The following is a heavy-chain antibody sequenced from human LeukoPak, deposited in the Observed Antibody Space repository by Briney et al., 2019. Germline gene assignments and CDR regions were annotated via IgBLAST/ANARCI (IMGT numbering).Heavy chain of an antibody. D-gene: IGHD3-10*01. J-gene: IGHJ6*03. Sequence: ASVKVSCKVSGYTLTELSMHWVRQAPGKGLEWMGGFDPEDGETIYAQKFQGRVTMTEDTSTDTAYMELSSLRSEDTAVYYCATDLMVRGPKGYYMDVWGKGTTVTVSS. V-gene: IGHV1-24*01. CDR1: GYTLTELS. CDR3: ATDLMVRGPKGYYMDV. CDR2: FDPEDGET.